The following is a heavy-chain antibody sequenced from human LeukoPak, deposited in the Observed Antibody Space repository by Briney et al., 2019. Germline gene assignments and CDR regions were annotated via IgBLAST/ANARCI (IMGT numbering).Heavy chain of an antibody. D-gene: IGHD6-13*01. CDR2: IYYSGST. J-gene: IGHJ4*02. CDR3: ARSDLAAAALFDY. CDR1: GGSISSSSYF. V-gene: IGHV4-39*01. Sequence: PSETLSLTCTVSGGSISSSSYFWGWIRQPPGKGLEWIGSIYYSGSTYYNPSLKSRVTISVDTSKNQFSLKLSSVTAADTAVYYCARSDLAAAALFDYWGQGTLVTVSS.